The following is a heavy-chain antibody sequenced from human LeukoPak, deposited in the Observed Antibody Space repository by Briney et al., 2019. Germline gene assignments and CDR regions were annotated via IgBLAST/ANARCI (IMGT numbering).Heavy chain of an antibody. CDR3: ATNRNCGGDCYVFDY. V-gene: IGHV3-23*01. CDR2: ISGSGGST. Sequence: GGSLRLSCAASGFTFSSYAMSWVRQGPGKGLEWVSAISGSGGSTYYADSVKGRFTISRDNSKNTLYLQMNSLRAEDTAVYYCATNRNCGGDCYVFDYWGQGTLVTVSS. CDR1: GFTFSSYA. D-gene: IGHD2-21*02. J-gene: IGHJ4*02.